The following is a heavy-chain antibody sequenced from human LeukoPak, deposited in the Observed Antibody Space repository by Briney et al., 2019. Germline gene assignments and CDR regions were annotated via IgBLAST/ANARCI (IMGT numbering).Heavy chain of an antibody. J-gene: IGHJ4*02. CDR2: IRSKANSYAT. Sequence: GGSLRLSCAASGFTFSGSAMHWVRQASGKGLEWVGRIRSKANSYATAYAASVKGRFTISRDDPKNTAYLQMNSLKTEDTAVYYCTRDGGSKEQWLALGYWGQGTLVTASS. V-gene: IGHV3-73*01. CDR3: TRDGGSKEQWLALGY. CDR1: GFTFSGSA. D-gene: IGHD6-19*01.